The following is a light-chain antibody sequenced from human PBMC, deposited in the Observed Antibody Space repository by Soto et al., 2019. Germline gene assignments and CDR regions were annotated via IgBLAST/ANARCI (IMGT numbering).Light chain of an antibody. J-gene: IGKJ1*01. V-gene: IGKV1-5*03. CDR2: KAS. CDR3: QHCNSYSEA. Sequence: DIQMTQSPSTLSGSVGDRVTITCRASQTISGWLAWYQQKPGKAPKLLIYKASTLKSGVPTSFSGSGSGTEFTLTISSRQADDFVYYYCQHCNSYSEACGQGTKVELK. CDR1: QTISGW.